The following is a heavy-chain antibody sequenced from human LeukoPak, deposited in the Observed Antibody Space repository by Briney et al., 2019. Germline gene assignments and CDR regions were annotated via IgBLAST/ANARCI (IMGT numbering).Heavy chain of an antibody. D-gene: IGHD5-12*01. J-gene: IGHJ3*02. CDR1: GFAFSGDN. CDR3: ARDRAIDIRAYDI. V-gene: IGHV3-21*01. CDR2: IGTSGSYI. Sequence: GGSLRLSCAASGFAFSGDNMNWVRQAPGKGLXXXSFIGTSGSYIKYADSVKGRFTISRDNAKNSLYLQMNSLRAEDTAMYFCARDRAIDIRAYDIWGQGTMVTVSS.